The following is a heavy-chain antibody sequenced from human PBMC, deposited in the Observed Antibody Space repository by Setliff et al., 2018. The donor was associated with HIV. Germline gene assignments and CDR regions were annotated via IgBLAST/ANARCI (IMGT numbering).Heavy chain of an antibody. Sequence: PGGSLRLSCTASGFAFSTFAMHWVRQAPGKGLEWVAVIWYDGNKKDYGDSVKGRFTISRDNSKDTLYLQMSSLRADDTAIYYCARAPGDILTAYFGGLDYWGQGALVTVS. CDR1: GFAFSTFA. V-gene: IGHV3-33*01. J-gene: IGHJ4*02. CDR2: IWYDGNKK. CDR3: ARAPGDILTAYFGGLDY. D-gene: IGHD3-9*01.